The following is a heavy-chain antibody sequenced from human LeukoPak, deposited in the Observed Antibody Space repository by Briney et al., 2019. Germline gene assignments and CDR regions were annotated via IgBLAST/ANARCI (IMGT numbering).Heavy chain of an antibody. V-gene: IGHV3-23*01. CDR1: GFTFSSYA. Sequence: GGSLRLSCAASGFTFSSYAMSWVRQAPGKGLEWVSAISGSGGSTYYADSVKGRFTISRDNSKNTLYLQMNSLRAEDTAVYYCAKDPERIYCSSTSCYNYWGQGTLVTVSS. J-gene: IGHJ4*02. CDR3: AKDPERIYCSSTSCYNY. CDR2: ISGSGGST. D-gene: IGHD2-2*02.